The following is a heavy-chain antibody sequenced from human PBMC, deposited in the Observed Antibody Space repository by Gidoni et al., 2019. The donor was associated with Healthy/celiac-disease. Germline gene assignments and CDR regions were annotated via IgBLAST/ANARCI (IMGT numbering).Heavy chain of an antibody. J-gene: IGHJ4*02. CDR1: GFTFSSYW. D-gene: IGHD3-22*01. Sequence: EVQLVESGGGLVQPGGSLRLSCAASGFTFSSYWMGWVRQAPGKGLEWVANIKQDGSEKYYVDSVKGRFTISRDNAKNSLYLQMNSLRAEDTAVYYCARDMYYYDSSETNDYWGQGTLVTVSS. V-gene: IGHV3-7*01. CDR3: ARDMYYYDSSETNDY. CDR2: IKQDGSEK.